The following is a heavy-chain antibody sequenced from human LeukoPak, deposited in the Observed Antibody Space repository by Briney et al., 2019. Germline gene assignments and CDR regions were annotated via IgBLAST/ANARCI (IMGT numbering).Heavy chain of an antibody. Sequence: GGSLRLSCAASGFTFSSYAMSWVRQAPGKGLEGVSAISGSGGSTYYADSVKGRFTISRDNSKNTLYLQMNSLRAEDTAVYYCAKQEEQWLVRGAFDYWGQGTLVTVSS. D-gene: IGHD6-19*01. CDR1: GFTFSSYA. CDR2: ISGSGGST. CDR3: AKQEEQWLVRGAFDY. V-gene: IGHV3-23*01. J-gene: IGHJ4*02.